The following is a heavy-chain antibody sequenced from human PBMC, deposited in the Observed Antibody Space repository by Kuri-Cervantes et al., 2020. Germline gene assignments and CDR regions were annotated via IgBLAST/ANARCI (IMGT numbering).Heavy chain of an antibody. D-gene: IGHD4-17*01. CDR1: GYTFTSYG. CDR2: ISAYNGNT. V-gene: IGHV1-18*01. J-gene: IGHJ3*02. CDR3: ARDSIYGDNVSPDAFDI. Sequence: ASVKVSCKASGYTFTSYGISWVRQAPGQGLEWMGWISAYNGNTNYAQKLQGRVTMTTDTSTSTAYMELRSLRSDDTAVYYCARDSIYGDNVSPDAFDIWGQGTMVTVSS.